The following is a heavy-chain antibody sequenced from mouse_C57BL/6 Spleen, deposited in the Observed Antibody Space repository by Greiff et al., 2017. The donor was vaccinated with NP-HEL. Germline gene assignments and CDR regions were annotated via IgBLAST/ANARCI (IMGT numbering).Heavy chain of an antibody. V-gene: IGHV2-2*01. J-gene: IGHJ2*01. CDR3: ARDERWLLPFDY. CDR1: GFSLTSYG. CDR2: IWSGGST. Sequence: QVQLQQSGPGLVQPSQSLSITCTVSGFSLTSYGVHWVRQSPGKGLEWLGVIWSGGSTDYNAAFISRLSISKDNSKSQVFFKMNSLQADDTAIDYCARDERWLLPFDYWGQGTTLTVSS. D-gene: IGHD2-3*01.